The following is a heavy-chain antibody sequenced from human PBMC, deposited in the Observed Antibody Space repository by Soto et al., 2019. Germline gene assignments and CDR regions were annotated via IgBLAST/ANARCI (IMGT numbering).Heavy chain of an antibody. CDR2: IYYSGST. J-gene: IGHJ5*02. D-gene: IGHD2-21*01. CDR3: ARGINAINWFDP. CDR1: GGSISSYY. Sequence: PPETLSLTCTVSGGSISSYYWSWIRQPPGKGLEWIGYIYYSGSTNYNPSLKSRVTIYVDTSKNQFSLKLSSVTAADTAVYYGARGINAINWFDPWGQGTLVTVSS. V-gene: IGHV4-59*01.